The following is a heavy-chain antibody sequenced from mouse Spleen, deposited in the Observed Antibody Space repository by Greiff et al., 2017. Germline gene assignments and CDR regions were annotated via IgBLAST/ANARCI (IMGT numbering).Heavy chain of an antibody. D-gene: IGHD1-1*01. J-gene: IGHJ4*01. CDR1: GYSFTDYN. Sequence: EVKLQESGPELVKPGASVKISCKASGYSFTDYNMNWVKQSNGKSLEWIGVINPNYGTTSYNQKFKGKATLTVDQSSSTAYMQLNSLTSEDSAVYYCAAYYYGSSYVYAMDYWGQGTSVTVSS. CDR2: INPNYGTT. V-gene: IGHV1-39*01. CDR3: AAYYYGSSYVYAMDY.